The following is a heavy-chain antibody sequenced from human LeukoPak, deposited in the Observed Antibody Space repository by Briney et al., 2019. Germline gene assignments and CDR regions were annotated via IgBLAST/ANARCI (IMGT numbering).Heavy chain of an antibody. CDR3: AREPYYDFWSNTTRGYFDY. J-gene: IGHJ4*02. V-gene: IGHV1-69*01. D-gene: IGHD3-3*01. CDR1: GGTFSSYA. Sequence: SVKVSCKASGGTFSSYAISWVRQAPGQGLEWMGGIIPIFGTANYAQKFQGRVTITADESTSTAYMELSSLRSEDTAVYYCAREPYYDFWSNTTRGYFDYWGQGTLVTASS. CDR2: IIPIFGTA.